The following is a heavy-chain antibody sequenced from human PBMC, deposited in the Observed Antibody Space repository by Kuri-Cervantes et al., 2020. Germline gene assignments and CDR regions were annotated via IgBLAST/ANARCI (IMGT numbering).Heavy chain of an antibody. D-gene: IGHD6-13*01. Sequence: SETLSLTCTVSGGSIDTYYWTWIRQPPGKGLEWIGYIYYISSANYNPSLKSRGHISVDRSKNQFSLKLSSVTAADTAVYYCARRQASGWFFGAFDIWGQGTMVTVSS. J-gene: IGHJ3*02. CDR2: IYYISSA. V-gene: IGHV4-59*12. CDR3: ARRQASGWFFGAFDI. CDR1: GGSIDTYY.